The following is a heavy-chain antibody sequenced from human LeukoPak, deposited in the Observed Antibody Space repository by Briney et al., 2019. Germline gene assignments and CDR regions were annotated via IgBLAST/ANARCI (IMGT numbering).Heavy chain of an antibody. CDR2: IYSGGST. CDR3: ARDRGGYTYSHDY. CDR1: GFTFSSYA. J-gene: IGHJ4*02. Sequence: GGSLRLSCAASGFTFSSYAMSWVRQAPGKGLEWGSVIYSGGSTYYADSVKGRFTISRDNSKNTLYLQMNSLRAEDTAVYYCARDRGGYTYSHDYWGQGTLVTVSS. V-gene: IGHV3-53*01. D-gene: IGHD5-18*01.